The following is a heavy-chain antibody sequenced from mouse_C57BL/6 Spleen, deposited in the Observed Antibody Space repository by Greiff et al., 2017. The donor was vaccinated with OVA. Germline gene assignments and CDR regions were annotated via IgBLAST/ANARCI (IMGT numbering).Heavy chain of an antibody. D-gene: IGHD1-1*01. CDR2: IYPGSGNT. Sequence: VQLQQSGAELVRPGASVKLSCKASGYTFTDYYINWVKQRPGQGLEWIARIYPGSGNTYYNEKFKGKATLTAEKSSSTAYMQLSSLTSEDSAVYFCARGLHYYGSSLFAYWGQGTLVTVSA. CDR3: ARGLHYYGSSLFAY. J-gene: IGHJ3*01. CDR1: GYTFTDYY. V-gene: IGHV1-76*01.